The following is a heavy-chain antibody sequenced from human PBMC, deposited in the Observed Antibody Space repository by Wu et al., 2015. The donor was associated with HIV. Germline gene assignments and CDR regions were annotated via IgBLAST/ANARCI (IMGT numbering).Heavy chain of an antibody. J-gene: IGHJ3*01. Sequence: QVQLVQSGTEVKRPGASVKVSCQASAYTFNTYGISWVRQAPGQGLEWMGWINPNSGRTKYAQKFQGRVTMTRDTSFGAAYLEVSSLRFDDTAVYYCAREMNYFDDGGNPHRDALDLWGQGTMVIVSS. V-gene: IGHV1-2*02. CDR3: AREMNYFDDGGNPHRDALDL. CDR2: INPNSGRT. CDR1: AYTFNTYG. D-gene: IGHD3-22*01.